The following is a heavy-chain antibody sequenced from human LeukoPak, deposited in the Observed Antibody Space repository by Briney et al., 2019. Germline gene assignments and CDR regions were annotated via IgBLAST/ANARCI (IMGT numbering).Heavy chain of an antibody. D-gene: IGHD3-10*01. CDR1: GYTFTGYY. Sequence: ASVKVSCKASGYTFTGYYMHWVRQAPGQGLEWMGWINPNSGGTHYAQKFQGRVTMTRDTSISTAYMELSRLTSDDTAVYYCARGNFYDNKGYSPELRYWGQGTLVTVSS. CDR3: ARGNFYDNKGYSPELRY. CDR2: INPNSGGT. J-gene: IGHJ4*02. V-gene: IGHV1-2*02.